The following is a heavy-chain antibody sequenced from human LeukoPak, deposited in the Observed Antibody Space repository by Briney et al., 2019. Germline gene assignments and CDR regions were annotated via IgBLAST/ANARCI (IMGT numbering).Heavy chain of an antibody. V-gene: IGHV1-8*01. CDR2: MNPNSGNT. Sequence: GASVKVSCKASGYTFTSYDINWVRQATGQGLEWMGWMNPNSGNTGYAQKFQGRVTMTRNTSISTAYMELSSLRSEDTAVYYCARSRVVVAARPRGLGYWGQGTLVTVSS. D-gene: IGHD2-15*01. CDR3: ARSRVVVAARPRGLGY. J-gene: IGHJ4*02. CDR1: GYTFTSYD.